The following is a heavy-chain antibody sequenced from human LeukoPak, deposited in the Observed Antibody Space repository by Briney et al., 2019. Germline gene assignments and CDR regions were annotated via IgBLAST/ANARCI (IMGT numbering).Heavy chain of an antibody. CDR2: INHSGST. J-gene: IGHJ4*02. Sequence: SETLSLTCTVSGGSISSSSYYWGWIRQPPGKGLEWIGEINHSGSTNYNPSLKSRATISVDTSKNQFSLKLSSVTAADTAVYYCAEAYYDILTGYHDYWGQGTLVTVSS. V-gene: IGHV4-39*07. CDR1: GGSISSSSYY. CDR3: AEAYYDILTGYHDY. D-gene: IGHD3-9*01.